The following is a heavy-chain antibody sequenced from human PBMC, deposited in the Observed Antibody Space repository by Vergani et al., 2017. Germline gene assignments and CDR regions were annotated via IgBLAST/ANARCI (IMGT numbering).Heavy chain of an antibody. V-gene: IGHV4-34*01. CDR1: GGSFSGYY. D-gene: IGHD3-9*01. J-gene: IGHJ4*02. CDR2: INHSGST. Sequence: QVQLQQWGAGLLKPSETLSLTCAVYGGSFSGYYWSWIRQPPGKGLEWIGEINHSGSTNYNPSLKSRVTISVDTSKNQFSLKLSSVTAADTAVYYCASGQLDWFYFDYWGQGTLVTVSS. CDR3: ASGQLDWFYFDY.